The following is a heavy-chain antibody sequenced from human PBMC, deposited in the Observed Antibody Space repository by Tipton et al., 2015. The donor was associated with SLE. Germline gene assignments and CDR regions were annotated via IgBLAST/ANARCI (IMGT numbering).Heavy chain of an antibody. D-gene: IGHD6-13*01. CDR1: GGSFSGYY. J-gene: IGHJ2*01. Sequence: TLSLTCAVYGGSFSGYYWSWIRQPPGKGLEWIGEINHSGSTNYNPSLKSRVAISVDTSKNQFSLKLSSVTAADTAVYYCARDLESSSLPVWYFDLWGRGTLVTVSS. CDR2: INHSGST. V-gene: IGHV4-34*01. CDR3: ARDLESSSLPVWYFDL.